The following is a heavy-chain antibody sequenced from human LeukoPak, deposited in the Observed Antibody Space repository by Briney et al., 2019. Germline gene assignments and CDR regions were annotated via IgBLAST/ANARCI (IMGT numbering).Heavy chain of an antibody. Sequence: SETLSLTCAVYGGSFGGYYWSWIRQPPGKGLEWIGEINHSGSTNYNPSLKSRVTISVDTSKNQFSLKLSSVTAADTAVYYCARDRGDFWSGYYMHYYMDVWGKGTTVTVSS. J-gene: IGHJ6*03. CDR2: INHSGST. CDR1: GGSFGGYY. V-gene: IGHV4-34*01. D-gene: IGHD3-3*01. CDR3: ARDRGDFWSGYYMHYYMDV.